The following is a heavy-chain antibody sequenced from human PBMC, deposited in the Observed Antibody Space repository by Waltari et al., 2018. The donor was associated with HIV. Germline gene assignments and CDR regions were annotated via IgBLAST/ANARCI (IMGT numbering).Heavy chain of an antibody. CDR1: GGSISGGGSS. J-gene: IGHJ4*02. Sequence: QLQLQESGSGLVKPSQTLSLTSAASGGSISGGGSSWSWIRQPPGKGLEWSGYIYHSGSTYYNPSLKSRVTISVDRSKNQFSLKLSSVTAADTAVYYCARGRYYDSSGYYYYYFDYWGQGTLVTVSS. D-gene: IGHD3-22*01. CDR2: IYHSGST. CDR3: ARGRYYDSSGYYYYYFDY. V-gene: IGHV4-30-2*01.